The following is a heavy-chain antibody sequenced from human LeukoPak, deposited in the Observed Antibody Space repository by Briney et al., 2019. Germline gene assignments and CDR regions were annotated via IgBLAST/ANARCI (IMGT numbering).Heavy chain of an antibody. J-gene: IGHJ4*02. CDR1: GYTFTGYY. D-gene: IGHD1-1*01. CDR2: INPNSGGA. CDR3: ARGRHNWNERVDY. V-gene: IGHV1-2*02. Sequence: ASVKVSCKASGYTFTGYYMHWVRQAPRQGLEWMGWINPNSGGANYAQKFQGRVTMTRDTSISTAYMELSRLRSDDTAVYYCARGRHNWNERVDYWGQGTLVTVSS.